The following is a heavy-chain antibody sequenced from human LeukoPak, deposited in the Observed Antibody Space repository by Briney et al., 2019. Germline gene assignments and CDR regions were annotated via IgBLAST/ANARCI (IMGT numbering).Heavy chain of an antibody. D-gene: IGHD2-8*01. CDR1: GGTFSSYA. CDR3: ARGLKVYGTHQSGAGYYYYGMDV. V-gene: IGHV1-69*13. Sequence: SVKVSCKASGGTFSSYAISWVRQAPGQGLEWMGGIIPIFGTANYAQKFQGRVTITADESTSTAYMELSSLRSEDTAVYYCARGLKVYGTHQSGAGYYYYGMDVWGQGTTVTVSS. J-gene: IGHJ6*02. CDR2: IIPIFGTA.